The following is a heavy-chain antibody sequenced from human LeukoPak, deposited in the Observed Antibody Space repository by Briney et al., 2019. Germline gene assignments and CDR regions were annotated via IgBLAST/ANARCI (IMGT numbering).Heavy chain of an antibody. CDR3: ARVIVATIEDYGMDV. D-gene: IGHD5-12*01. CDR1: GGTFSSYA. J-gene: IGHJ6*02. CDR2: IIPILGIA. V-gene: IGHV1-69*04. Sequence: GSSVKVSCKASGGTFSSYAISWVRQAPGQGLEWMGRIIPILGIANYAQKFQGRVTITADKSTSTAYMELSSLRSEDTAVYYCARVIVATIEDYGMDVWGQGTTVTVSS.